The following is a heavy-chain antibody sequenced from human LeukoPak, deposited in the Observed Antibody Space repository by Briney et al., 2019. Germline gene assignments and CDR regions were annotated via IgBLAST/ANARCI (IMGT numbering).Heavy chain of an antibody. Sequence: ASVKVSCKASGYTFTSYDINWVRQAPGQGLEWMGWMNPNSGNTGYAQKFQGRVTMTRNTSISTAYMELSSLRSEDTAVYYCARDSYCSGGSCYPDWGQGTLVTVSS. CDR2: MNPNSGNT. J-gene: IGHJ4*02. CDR3: ARDSYCSGGSCYPD. V-gene: IGHV1-8*01. D-gene: IGHD2-15*01. CDR1: GYTFTSYD.